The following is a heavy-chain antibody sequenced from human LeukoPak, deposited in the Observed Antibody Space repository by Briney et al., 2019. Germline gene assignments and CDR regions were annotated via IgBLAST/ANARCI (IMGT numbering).Heavy chain of an antibody. D-gene: IGHD7-27*01. CDR2: INPNSGGT. CDR3: ARDLSSTSNWELDY. J-gene: IGHJ4*02. CDR1: GYTVSDYF. V-gene: IGHV1-2*06. Sequence: ASVKVSCKASGYTVSDYFIHLVRQAPGQGLEWMGRINPNSGGTEYAQNFQGRVTMTRDTSTSASYMELNRLTSDDTAIYYCARDLSSTSNWELDYWGQGTLVTVSS.